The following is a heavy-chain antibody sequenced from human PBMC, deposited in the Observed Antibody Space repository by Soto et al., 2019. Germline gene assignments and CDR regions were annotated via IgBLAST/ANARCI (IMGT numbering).Heavy chain of an antibody. CDR3: ARVSRVTSDYYYYYGMDV. CDR2: IYYSGST. J-gene: IGHJ6*02. CDR1: GGSISSYY. V-gene: IGHV4-59*01. D-gene: IGHD4-17*01. Sequence: SETLSLTCTVSGGSISSYYWSWIRQPPGKGLEWIGYIYYSGSTNYNPSLKSRVTISVDTSKNQFSLKLSSVTAADTAVYYFARVSRVTSDYYYYYGMDVWGQGTTVTVSS.